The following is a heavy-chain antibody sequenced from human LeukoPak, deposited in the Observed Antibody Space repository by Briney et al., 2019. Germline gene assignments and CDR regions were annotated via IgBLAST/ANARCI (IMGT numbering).Heavy chain of an antibody. Sequence: GGSLRLSCAASGFTFSSSWMHWVRQAPGKGLVWVSRINSDGSSTSYADSVKGRFTISRDNAKNTLYLQMNSLRAEDTAVYYCARAVGYYYDSSGYSHDAFDIWGQGTMVTVSS. CDR3: ARAVGYYYDSSGYSHDAFDI. J-gene: IGHJ3*02. D-gene: IGHD3-22*01. CDR2: INSDGSST. CDR1: GFTFSSSW. V-gene: IGHV3-74*01.